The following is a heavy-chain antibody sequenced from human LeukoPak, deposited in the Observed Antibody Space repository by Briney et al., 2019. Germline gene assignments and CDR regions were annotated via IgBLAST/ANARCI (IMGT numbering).Heavy chain of an antibody. CDR2: ISWNSGSK. V-gene: IGHV3-9*01. CDR1: GFNFDAYA. CDR3: ARARVLTLHDGFDV. J-gene: IGHJ3*01. Sequence: PGGSLRLSCAASGFNFDAYAMHWVRQAPGKGLEWVSGISWNSGSKAYEDSVKGRFTISRDNAKNSLYLQMNSLRTDDTAIYYCARARVLTLHDGFDVWGQGTTVTVSS. D-gene: IGHD2-21*02.